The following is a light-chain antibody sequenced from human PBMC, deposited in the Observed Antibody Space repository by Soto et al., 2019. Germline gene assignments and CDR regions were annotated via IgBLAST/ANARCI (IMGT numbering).Light chain of an antibody. CDR1: QNITIW. CDR3: QQYSSDST. Sequence: IQMTQSPSTLSASVGDRVTITCRASQNITIWLAWYQQKPGKAPRLLIYRASSLENGVPSRFGGRGSGTQFIFTISSLQPDDSATYYCQQYSSDSTFGQGTKVEIK. V-gene: IGKV1-5*03. CDR2: RAS. J-gene: IGKJ1*01.